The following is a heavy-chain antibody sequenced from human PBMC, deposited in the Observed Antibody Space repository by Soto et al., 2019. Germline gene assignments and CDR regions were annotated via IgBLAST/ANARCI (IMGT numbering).Heavy chain of an antibody. J-gene: IGHJ5*02. V-gene: IGHV4-39*01. Sequence: PSETLSLTCTLSGGSISSSSYYWGWSRQPPGKGLEWIGSIYYSGSTYYNPSLKSRVTISVDTSKNQFSLKLSSVTAADTAVYYCASPKIAFYNWFDPWGQGTLVTVSS. CDR3: ASPKIAFYNWFDP. CDR1: GGSISSSSYY. CDR2: IYYSGST. D-gene: IGHD3-3*02.